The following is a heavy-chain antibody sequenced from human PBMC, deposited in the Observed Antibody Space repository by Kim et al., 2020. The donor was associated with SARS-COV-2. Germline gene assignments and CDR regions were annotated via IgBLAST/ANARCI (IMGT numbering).Heavy chain of an antibody. CDR2: IYYSGST. Sequence: SETLSLTCTVSGGSISSYYWSWIRQPPGKGLEWIGYIYYSGSTNYNPSLKSRVTISVDTSKNQFSLKLSSVTATDTAVYYCARVGGFDDSNPPYFDYWGQGTLVTVSS. CDR1: GGSISSYY. V-gene: IGHV4-59*01. D-gene: IGHD3-22*01. J-gene: IGHJ4*01. CDR3: ARVGGFDDSNPPYFDY.